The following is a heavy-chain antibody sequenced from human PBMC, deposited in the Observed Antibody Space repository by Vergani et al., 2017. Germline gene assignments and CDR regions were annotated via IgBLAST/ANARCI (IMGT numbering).Heavy chain of an antibody. V-gene: IGHV4-59*08. Sequence: QVQLQESGPGLVKPSETLSLTCTVSGGSISSYYWSWIRQPPGKGLEWIGYIYYSGSTNYNPSLKSRVTISVDTSKNQFSLKLSSVTAADTAVYYCARTDSSGIDDYWGQGTLVTVSS. CDR2: IYYSGST. CDR3: ARTDSSGIDDY. CDR1: GGSISSYY. J-gene: IGHJ4*02. D-gene: IGHD3-22*01.